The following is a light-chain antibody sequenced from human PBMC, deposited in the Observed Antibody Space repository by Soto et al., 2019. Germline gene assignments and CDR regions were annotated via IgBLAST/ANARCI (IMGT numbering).Light chain of an antibody. J-gene: IGKJ4*01. CDR2: AAS. V-gene: IGKV1-12*01. CDR1: QGISSW. CDR3: QQTTSFPLT. Sequence: DIQMTQSPSFVSASVGDSVTITCRVSQGISSWLAWYQHKPGRAHKLLIHAASSLESGFPSRFSGSVSGTDFTLSISSLQPEDFATYYCQQTTSFPLTFGGGTTVEIK.